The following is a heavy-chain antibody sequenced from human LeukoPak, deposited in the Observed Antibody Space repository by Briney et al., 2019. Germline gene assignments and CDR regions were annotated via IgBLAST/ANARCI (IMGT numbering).Heavy chain of an antibody. CDR2: IYHSGST. CDR1: GGSISSGGYY. V-gene: IGHV4-30-2*01. Sequence: SQTLSLTCTVSGGSISSGGYYWNWIRQPPGKGLEWIGYIYHSGSTYYNPSLKSRVTISVDRSKNQFSLKLSSVTAADTAVYYCARLITIFGVVTSLGYMDVWGKGTTVTVSS. CDR3: ARLITIFGVVTSLGYMDV. J-gene: IGHJ6*03. D-gene: IGHD3-3*01.